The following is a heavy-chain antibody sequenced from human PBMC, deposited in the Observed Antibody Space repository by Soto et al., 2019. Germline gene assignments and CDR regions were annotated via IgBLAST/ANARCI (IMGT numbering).Heavy chain of an antibody. Sequence: PSETLSLTCAVYGGSFSGYYWSWIRQPPGKGLEWIGEINHSGSANYNPSLKSRVTISVDTSKNQFSLKLSSVTAADTAVYYCASRLWFGDVWGQGTTVTVSS. J-gene: IGHJ6*02. CDR1: GGSFSGYY. D-gene: IGHD3-10*01. V-gene: IGHV4-34*01. CDR2: INHSGSA. CDR3: ASRLWFGDV.